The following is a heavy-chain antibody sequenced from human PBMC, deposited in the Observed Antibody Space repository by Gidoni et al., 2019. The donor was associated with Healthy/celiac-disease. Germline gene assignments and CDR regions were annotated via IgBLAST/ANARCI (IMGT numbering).Heavy chain of an antibody. V-gene: IGHV3-30*04. D-gene: IGHD3-22*01. CDR3: AGAGYYDSSGYYFIDY. CDR1: GFTFTRHA. J-gene: IGHJ4*02. CDR2: ISYDGSNK. Sequence: QVQLVESGGGVAQPGRSLRLSCAASGFTFTRHAMHGVRQATGKGLGWVAVISYDGSNKYYADSVKGRFTISRDNSKNTLYLQMNSLRAEDTAVYYCAGAGYYDSSGYYFIDYWGQGTLVTVSS.